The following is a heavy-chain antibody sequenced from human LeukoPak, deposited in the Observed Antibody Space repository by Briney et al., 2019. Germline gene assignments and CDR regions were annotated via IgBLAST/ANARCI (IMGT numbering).Heavy chain of an antibody. CDR1: GGSFSGYY. Sequence: SETLSLTCAVYGGSFSGYYWSWIRQPPGKGLEWIGEINNSGSTNYNPSLKSRVTISVDTSKNRFSLKLSSVTAADTAIYYCASSRYYDSSGYWAHYFDYWVQGTPVTVSS. CDR2: INNSGST. J-gene: IGHJ4*02. D-gene: IGHD3-22*01. CDR3: ASSRYYDSSGYWAHYFDY. V-gene: IGHV4-34*01.